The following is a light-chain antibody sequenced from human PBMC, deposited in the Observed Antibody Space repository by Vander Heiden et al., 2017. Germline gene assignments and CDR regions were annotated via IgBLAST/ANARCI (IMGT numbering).Light chain of an antibody. CDR1: NIGSKS. V-gene: IGLV3-21*03. CDR3: QVWDSSSDHHV. CDR2: EDS. J-gene: IGLJ1*01. Sequence: SYVLTQPPSVSVAPGKTARITCGGNNIGSKSVHWYQQKPGQAPVLVVYEDSDRPSGIPERFSGSNSGNTATLTISRVEAGDEADYYCQVWDSSSDHHVFGTGTKVTVL.